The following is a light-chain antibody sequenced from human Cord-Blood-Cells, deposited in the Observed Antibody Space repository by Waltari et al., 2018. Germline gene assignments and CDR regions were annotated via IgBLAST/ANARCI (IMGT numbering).Light chain of an antibody. CDR3: SSYTSSSTLV. V-gene: IGLV2-14*01. CDR2: DVS. J-gene: IGLJ1*01. CDR1: SSDVGGYNY. Sequence: QSALTQPASVSGSPGQSITISCTGTSSDVGGYNYVSWYQQHPGKAPQLMIYDVSNRPSGVSNRFSGSKSGNPASLTVSGLQAEDEADYYCSSYTSSSTLVFGTGTKVTVL.